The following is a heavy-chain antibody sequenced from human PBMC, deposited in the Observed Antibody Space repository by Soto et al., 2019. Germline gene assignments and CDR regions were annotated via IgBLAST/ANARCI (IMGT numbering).Heavy chain of an antibody. CDR1: GDSISSYY. Sequence: SETLSLTCTVSGDSISSYYCSWIRQPPGKGLEWIGYIYYSGSTNYNPSLKSRVTISVDTSKNQFSLKLSSVTAADTAVYYCARGIDAFNIWGQGTMVTVSS. CDR2: IYYSGST. CDR3: ARGIDAFNI. J-gene: IGHJ3*02. V-gene: IGHV4-59*01.